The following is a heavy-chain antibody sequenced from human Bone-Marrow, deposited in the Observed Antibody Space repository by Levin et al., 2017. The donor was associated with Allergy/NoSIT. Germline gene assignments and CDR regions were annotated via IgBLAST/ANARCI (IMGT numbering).Heavy chain of an antibody. V-gene: IGHV2-5*02. CDR2: IYWDDDK. Sequence: SGPTLVKPTQTLTLTCTFSGFSLTTTGVGVAWIRQPPGKALEWLALIYWDDDKRYSPSLGSRLTITKGTSRTQVVLTLTDMDPVDTGTYFSAHMLYNWEDTLRVAFDTWGQGTTVTVSS. J-gene: IGHJ3*02. CDR1: GFSLTTTGVG. CDR3: AHMLYNWEDTLRVAFDT. D-gene: IGHD1-1*01.